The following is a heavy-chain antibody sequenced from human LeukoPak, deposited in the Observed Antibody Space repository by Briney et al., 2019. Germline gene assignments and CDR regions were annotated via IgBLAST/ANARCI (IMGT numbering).Heavy chain of an antibody. D-gene: IGHD5-12*01. Sequence: ASVKVSCKASGGTFSSYAISWVRQAPGQGLEWMGWISAYNGNTNYAQKLQGRVTMTTDTSTSTAYMELRSLRSDDTAVYYCARERLRIADYWGQGTLVTVSS. CDR3: ARERLRIADY. V-gene: IGHV1-18*01. CDR1: GGTFSSYA. CDR2: ISAYNGNT. J-gene: IGHJ4*02.